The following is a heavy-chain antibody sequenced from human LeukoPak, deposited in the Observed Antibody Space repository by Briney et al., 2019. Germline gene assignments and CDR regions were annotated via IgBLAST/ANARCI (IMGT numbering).Heavy chain of an antibody. CDR3: ARRGCSATSCSPYYFDY. CDR1: GYTFTNYW. D-gene: IGHD2-2*01. V-gene: IGHV5-51*01. Sequence: GGSLRLSCNGSGYTFTNYWIGWVRQMPGQGLEWMGIVSRGDSDSTYCPSFQGQLTISADKSIYTAYLQWSSLKASDTAMYFCARRGCSATSCSPYYFDYWGQGTLVTVSS. CDR2: VSRGDSDS. J-gene: IGHJ4*02.